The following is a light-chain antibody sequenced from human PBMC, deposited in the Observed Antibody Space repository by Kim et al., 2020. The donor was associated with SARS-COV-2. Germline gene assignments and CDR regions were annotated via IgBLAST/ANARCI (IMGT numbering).Light chain of an antibody. J-gene: IGLJ2*01. CDR1: TGAVTSGYY. CDR3: LLYYGGAQLV. V-gene: IGLV7-43*01. Sequence: GGPVTLTCASRTGAVTSGYYPSWFQQKPGQAPRALIYSTSNKHPWTPARFSGSRLGGKAALTLSGVQPEDEAEYYCLLYYGGAQLVFGGGTQLTVL. CDR2: STS.